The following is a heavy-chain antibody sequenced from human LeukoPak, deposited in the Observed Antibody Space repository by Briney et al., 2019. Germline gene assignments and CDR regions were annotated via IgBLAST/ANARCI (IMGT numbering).Heavy chain of an antibody. V-gene: IGHV5-51*01. CDR2: IYPGDSDT. CDR1: GYTFTSYW. J-gene: IGHJ6*02. CDR3: ARQYCSGGSCYFPLYGMDV. Sequence: GESLKISCKGSGYTFTSYWIAWVRQMPGKGLEWMGIIYPGDSDTRYSPSFQGQVTISADKSISTAYLQWSSLKASGTAMYYCARQYCSGGSCYFPLYGMDVWGQGTTVTVSS. D-gene: IGHD2-15*01.